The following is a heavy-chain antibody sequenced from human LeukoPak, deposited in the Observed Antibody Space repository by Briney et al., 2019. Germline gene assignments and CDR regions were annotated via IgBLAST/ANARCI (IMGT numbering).Heavy chain of an antibody. CDR2: TRSKVYGGTT. D-gene: IGHD3-16*01. CDR3: ARGERDFDY. V-gene: IGHV3-49*04. J-gene: IGHJ4*02. CDR1: GLSFSDSA. Sequence: PGGSLRLSCTFSGLSFSDSAVTWVRQAPGKGLEWIGCTRSKVYGGTTEYAASVKGRITISRDESKSIAYLQMDSLTTEDTAVYFCARGERDFDYWGQGTLATVSS.